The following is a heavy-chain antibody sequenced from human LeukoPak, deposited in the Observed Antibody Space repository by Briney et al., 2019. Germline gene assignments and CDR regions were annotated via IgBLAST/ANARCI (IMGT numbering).Heavy chain of an antibody. CDR3: ARVRLELRRKISNYGMDV. CDR1: GYTFTSYY. D-gene: IGHD1-7*01. J-gene: IGHJ6*02. Sequence: ASVKVSCKAFGYTFTSYYMHWVRQAPGQGLEWMGIINPSGGSTSYAQKFQGRVTMTRDTSTSTVYMELSSLRSEDTAVYYCARVRLELRRKISNYGMDVWGQGTTVTVSS. CDR2: INPSGGST. V-gene: IGHV1-46*01.